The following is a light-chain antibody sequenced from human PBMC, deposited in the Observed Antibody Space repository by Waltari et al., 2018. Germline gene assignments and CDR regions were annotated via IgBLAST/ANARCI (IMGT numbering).Light chain of an antibody. CDR1: SGSIASYY. J-gene: IGLJ2*01. CDR2: DDD. Sequence: NFMLTQPHSVSESPGKTVTISCTRSSGSIASYYVQWYQQRPGSAPTTVIYDDDLRPSGVPVRFSGSIDSSSNSASLTISGLKTEDEADYYCQSYDDTTNQVFGRGTKLTVL. CDR3: QSYDDTTNQV. V-gene: IGLV6-57*04.